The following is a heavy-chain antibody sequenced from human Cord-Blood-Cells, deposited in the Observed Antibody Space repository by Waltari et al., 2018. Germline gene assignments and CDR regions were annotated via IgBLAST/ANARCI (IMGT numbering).Heavy chain of an antibody. Sequence: QVQLVQSGAEVKKPGASVKVSCKASGYTFTSYDINWVRQATGQGLEWMGWMNPNRGNTGYAQKFQGRGTINRNTSISTAYMELSSLRSEDTAVYYCARGQNGDYSSDAFDIWGQGTMVTVSS. CDR3: ARGQNGDYSSDAFDI. D-gene: IGHD4-17*01. J-gene: IGHJ3*02. CDR2: MNPNRGNT. V-gene: IGHV1-8*03. CDR1: GYTFTSYD.